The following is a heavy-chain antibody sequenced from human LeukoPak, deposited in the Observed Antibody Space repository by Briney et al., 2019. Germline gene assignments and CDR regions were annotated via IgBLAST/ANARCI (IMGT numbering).Heavy chain of an antibody. CDR3: ARVTIAAAGIEGWFEP. V-gene: IGHV4-59*01. CDR1: GGSIISFY. CDR2: IYYSGIT. D-gene: IGHD6-13*01. Sequence: SETLSLTCTVSGGSIISFYWSFIRQPPGKGLECISYIYYSGITNYNPSLKSRATLSVDTSKKQFYLKLSSVTDADTAVYYCARVTIAAAGIEGWFEPWGQGTLVTVSS. J-gene: IGHJ5*02.